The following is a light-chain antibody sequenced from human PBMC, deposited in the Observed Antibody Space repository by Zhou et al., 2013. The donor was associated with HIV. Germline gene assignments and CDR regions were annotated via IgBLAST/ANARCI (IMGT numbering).Light chain of an antibody. J-gene: IGKJ1*01. V-gene: IGKV3-20*01. Sequence: EIVLTQSPDTLSLSPGERATLSCRASQSVINNDLAWYLLKPGQAPRLLIFRASRRATGISDRFSGSGSGTDLTLTISNLEPEDFAMYYCQQYGSSPATFGLGTKVDIK. CDR2: RAS. CDR3: QQYGSSPAT. CDR1: QSVINND.